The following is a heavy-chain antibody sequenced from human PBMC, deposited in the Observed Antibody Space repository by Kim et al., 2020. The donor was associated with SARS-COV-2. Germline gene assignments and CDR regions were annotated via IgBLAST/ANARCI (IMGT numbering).Heavy chain of an antibody. D-gene: IGHD2-15*01. Sequence: GGSLRLSCAASGFTFNCCGMHWVRQAPGQGLEWVAAVSYDGSEKFSADSVKGRFTISRDNSKNTVYLQMNSLRPEDTGVYYCAKDMAGSRGMDVWGQGT. CDR3: AKDMAGSRGMDV. CDR2: VSYDGSEK. J-gene: IGHJ6*02. V-gene: IGHV3-30*18. CDR1: GFTFNCCG.